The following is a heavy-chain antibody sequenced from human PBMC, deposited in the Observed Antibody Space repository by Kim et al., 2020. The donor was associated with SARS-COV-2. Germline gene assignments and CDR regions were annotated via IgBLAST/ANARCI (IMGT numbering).Heavy chain of an antibody. V-gene: IGHV3-15*01. CDR2: IKSKPDVGTT. J-gene: IGHJ4*02. CDR3: TTTLPPDY. Sequence: GGSLRLSCAASGFTFSNAWMSCIRQAPGNGLEWVGRIKSKPDVGTTDYAAPVKGRFTISRDDLKNTLYLQINSLKTEDTPVYYCTTTLPPDYWFQGTLVTVS. CDR1: GFTFSNAW.